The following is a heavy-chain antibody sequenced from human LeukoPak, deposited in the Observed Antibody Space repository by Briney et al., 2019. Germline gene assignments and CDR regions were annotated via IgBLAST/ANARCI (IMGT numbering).Heavy chain of an antibody. Sequence: GESLQISCKASGYSFTSYWIGWVRQMPGKGLGWMGIIYPGDSDTRYSPSFQGQVTISVDKSISTAYLQWSSLKASDTAMYYCGTHGWNDWGYWGQGTLVTVSS. V-gene: IGHV5-51*01. D-gene: IGHD1-1*01. CDR2: IYPGDSDT. J-gene: IGHJ4*02. CDR1: GYSFTSYW. CDR3: GTHGWNDWGY.